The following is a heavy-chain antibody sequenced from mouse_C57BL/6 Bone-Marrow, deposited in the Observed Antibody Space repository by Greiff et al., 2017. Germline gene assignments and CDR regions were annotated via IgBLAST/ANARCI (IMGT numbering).Heavy chain of an antibody. CDR2: MHPNGGSP. D-gene: IGHD2-12*01. V-gene: IGHV1-64*01. J-gene: IGHJ4*01. CDR1: GYTFTNYW. Sequence: QVQLQQPGAELVKPGASVKLSCKASGYTFTNYWMHWVKQRHGRGLEWIGMMHPNGGSPDYNEKFTSEATLSVDKSSRTAYMELSSLTSEDSAVYYCARSYCYDDYTMDYWGQGTSVTVSS. CDR3: ARSYCYDDYTMDY.